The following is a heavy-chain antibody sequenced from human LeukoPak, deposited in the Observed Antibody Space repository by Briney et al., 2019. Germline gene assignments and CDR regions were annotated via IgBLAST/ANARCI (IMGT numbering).Heavy chain of an antibody. CDR2: IYYSGSA. J-gene: IGHJ5*02. Sequence: PSETLSLTCTVSGGSISSSSYYWGWIRQPPGKGLEWIGSIYYSGSAYYNPSLKSRVTISVDTSKNQFSLKLSSVTAADTAVYYCARRGDILVVPAAMRQEFYWFDPWGQGTLVTVSS. CDR1: GGSISSSSYY. V-gene: IGHV4-39*01. CDR3: ARRGDILVVPAAMRQEFYWFDP. D-gene: IGHD2-2*01.